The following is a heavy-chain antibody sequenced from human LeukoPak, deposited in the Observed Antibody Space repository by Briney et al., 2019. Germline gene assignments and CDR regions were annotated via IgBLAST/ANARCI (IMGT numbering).Heavy chain of an antibody. CDR1: GFTFSSYG. D-gene: IGHD6-19*01. CDR3: ARDRIAVAPLDY. J-gene: IGHJ4*02. CDR2: ISSSGSTI. V-gene: IGHV3-48*04. Sequence: GGSLRLSCAASGFTFSSYGMNWVRQAPGKGLEWVSYISSSGSTIYYADSVKGRFTISRDNAKNSLYLQMNSLRAEDTAVYYCARDRIAVAPLDYWGQGTLVTVSS.